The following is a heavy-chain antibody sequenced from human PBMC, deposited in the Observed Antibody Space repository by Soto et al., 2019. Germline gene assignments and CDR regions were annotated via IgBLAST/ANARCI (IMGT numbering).Heavy chain of an antibody. CDR2: IWYEGSNK. CDR1: GFTFSSYG. D-gene: IGHD3-22*01. CDR3: ARDREYYDSSGSSGLDAFDI. Sequence: VQLVESGGGVVQPGRSLRLSCAASGFTFSSYGMHWVRQAPGKGLEWVAVIWYEGSNKYYADSVKGRFTISRDNSKNTLYLQMNSLRAEDTAVYYCARDREYYDSSGSSGLDAFDIWGQGTMVTVSS. J-gene: IGHJ3*02. V-gene: IGHV3-33*01.